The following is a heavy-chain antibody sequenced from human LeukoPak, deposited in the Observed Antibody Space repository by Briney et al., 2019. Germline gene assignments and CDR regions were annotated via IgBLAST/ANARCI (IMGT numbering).Heavy chain of an antibody. V-gene: IGHV1-69*01. CDR3: ASTPSGLTVMLDY. Sequence: PAGSLRLSCAASGFTFSSYAMHWVRQAPGKGLEWMGGIIPIFGTANYAQKFQGRVTITADESTSTAYMELSSLRSEDTAVYYCASTPSGLTVMLDYWGQGTLVTVSS. CDR1: GFTFSSYA. D-gene: IGHD4-17*01. J-gene: IGHJ4*02. CDR2: IIPIFGTA.